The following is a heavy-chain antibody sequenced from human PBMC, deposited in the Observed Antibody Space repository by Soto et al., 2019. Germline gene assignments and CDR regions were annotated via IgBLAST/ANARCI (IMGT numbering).Heavy chain of an antibody. CDR1: GGSISSGDYY. D-gene: IGHD1-7*01. V-gene: IGHV4-30-4*01. CDR3: ARVLAGTNYYFDY. CDR2: IYYSGST. Sequence: SETLSLTCTVSGGSISSGDYYWSWIRQPPGKGLEWIGYIYYSGSTYYNPSLKSRVTISVDTSKNQFSLKLSSVTAADTAVYYCARVLAGTNYYFDYWGQGTQVTVSS. J-gene: IGHJ4*02.